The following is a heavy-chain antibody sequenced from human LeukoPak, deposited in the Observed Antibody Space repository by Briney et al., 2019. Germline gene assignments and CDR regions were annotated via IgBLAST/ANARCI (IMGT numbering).Heavy chain of an antibody. CDR3: ARWGSELPDDAFDI. CDR1: GFTFSRYW. J-gene: IGHJ3*02. CDR2: IRQDGSEK. Sequence: GGSLRLSCAASGFTFSRYWMSWVRQAPGKGLEWAANIRQDGSEKHYLDSVKGRISISRDNAKNSLYLQMNSLRVEDTAVYYCARWGSELPDDAFDIWGQGTMVTVSS. D-gene: IGHD6-25*01. V-gene: IGHV3-7*01.